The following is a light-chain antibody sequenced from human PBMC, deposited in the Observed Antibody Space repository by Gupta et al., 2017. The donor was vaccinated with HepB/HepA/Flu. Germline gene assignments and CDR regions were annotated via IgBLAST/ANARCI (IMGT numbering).Light chain of an antibody. V-gene: IGKV3-11*01. CDR3: QQRSNGPPGYT. Sequence: IVLTQSPATLSLSPGERATLSCRASQSVSSYLAWYKQKPGQAPRLLIYDASNRATGITARFSGSGDGTDFTLTISSREPEDFAVYYCQQRSNGPPGYTFGQGTKMEIK. CDR1: QSVSSY. CDR2: DAS. J-gene: IGKJ2*01.